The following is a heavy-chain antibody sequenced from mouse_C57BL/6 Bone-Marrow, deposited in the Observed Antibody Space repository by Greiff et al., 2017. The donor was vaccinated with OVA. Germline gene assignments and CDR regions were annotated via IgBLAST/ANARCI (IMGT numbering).Heavy chain of an antibody. D-gene: IGHD1-1*01. J-gene: IGHJ2*01. Sequence: VQLKESGAELVKPGASVKLSCTASGFNIKDYYMHWVKQRTEQGLEWIGRIDPEDGETKYAPKFQGKATITADTSSNTAYLQLSSLTSEDTAVYYCALNPPYYYGSSGLYYFDYWGQGTTLTVSS. CDR2: IDPEDGET. CDR3: ALNPPYYYGSSGLYYFDY. CDR1: GFNIKDYY. V-gene: IGHV14-2*01.